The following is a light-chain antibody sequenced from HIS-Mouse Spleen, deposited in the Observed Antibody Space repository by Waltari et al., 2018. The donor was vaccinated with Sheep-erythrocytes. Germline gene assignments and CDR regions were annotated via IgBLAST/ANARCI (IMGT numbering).Light chain of an antibody. CDR3: CSYAGSSTPWV. CDR1: SSDVGSYNL. CDR2: EGS. V-gene: IGLV2-23*01. J-gene: IGLJ3*02. Sequence: QSALTQPASVSGSPGQSITISCTGTSSDVGSYNLVSWYQQHPGNAPKLLIYEGSKRPSGVYNRFSGSKSGNTASLTISGLQAEDEADYYCCSYAGSSTPWVFGGGTKLTVL.